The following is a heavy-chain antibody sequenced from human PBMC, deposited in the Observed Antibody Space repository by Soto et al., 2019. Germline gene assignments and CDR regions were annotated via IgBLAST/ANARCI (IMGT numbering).Heavy chain of an antibody. CDR2: IYYSGST. CDR1: GGSISSYY. V-gene: IGHV4-59*08. Sequence: QVQLQESGPGLVKPSETLSLTCTVSGGSISSYYWSWIRQPPGKGLEWIGYIYYSGSTNYNPSLKSRVTISVDTSKNQFSLKLSSVTAADTAVYYCARRVVATSHYYYYYYMDVWGKGTTVTVSS. CDR3: ARRVVATSHYYYYYYMDV. D-gene: IGHD5-12*01. J-gene: IGHJ6*03.